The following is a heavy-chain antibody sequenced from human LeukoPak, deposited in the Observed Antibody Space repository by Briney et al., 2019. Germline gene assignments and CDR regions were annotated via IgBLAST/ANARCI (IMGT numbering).Heavy chain of an antibody. J-gene: IGHJ4*02. CDR2: IYSGGST. V-gene: IGHV3-53*01. D-gene: IGHD3-22*01. CDR1: GLTFSSSW. Sequence: GGSLRLSCAVSGLTFSSSWMDWVRQAPGKGLEWVSVIYSGGSTYYADSVKGRFTISRDNSKNTLYLQMNSLRAEDTAVYYCARDLDYYDSSGYYWECWGQGTLVTVTS. CDR3: ARDLDYYDSSGYYWEC.